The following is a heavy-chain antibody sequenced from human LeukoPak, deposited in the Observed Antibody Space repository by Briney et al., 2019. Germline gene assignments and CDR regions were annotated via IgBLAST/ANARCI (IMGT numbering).Heavy chain of an antibody. V-gene: IGHV1-2*06. D-gene: IGHD5-18*01. J-gene: IGHJ4*02. CDR1: GYTFTGYY. CDR2: INPNSGGT. Sequence: GASVKVSCKASGYTFTGYYMHWVRQAPGQGLEWMGRINPNSGGTNYAQKFQGRVTMTRDTSISTAYMELSRLRSDDTAVYYCARARCIQLWLPFDYWGQGTLVTVSS. CDR3: ARARCIQLWLPFDY.